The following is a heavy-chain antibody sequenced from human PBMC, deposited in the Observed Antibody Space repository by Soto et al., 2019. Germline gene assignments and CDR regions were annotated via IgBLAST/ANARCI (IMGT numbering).Heavy chain of an antibody. J-gene: IGHJ6*02. Sequence: QVQLVQSGAEVKKPGASVKVSCKASGYSFTDYYMHWVRQAPGQGPEWLGWINPSTGVRHFAQKFQGWVTMTRDTSISTAYMELSRLTSDDTAVYYCVRSPGDFRYGMDVWGQGTTVTVSS. CDR1: GYSFTDYY. V-gene: IGHV1-2*04. D-gene: IGHD2-21*02. CDR3: VRSPGDFRYGMDV. CDR2: INPSTGVR.